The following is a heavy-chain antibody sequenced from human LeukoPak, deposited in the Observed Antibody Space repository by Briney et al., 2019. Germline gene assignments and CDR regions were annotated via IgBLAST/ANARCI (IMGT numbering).Heavy chain of an antibody. CDR3: ARVTGDGYAFDY. J-gene: IGHJ4*02. CDR1: GGTFSSYA. Sequence: SVKVSCKASGGTFSSYAISWVRQAPGQGLEWMGRIIPILGIANYAQKFQGRVTITADKSTSTAYMELSSLRSEDTAVYYCARVTGDGYAFDYWGQGTLVTVSS. V-gene: IGHV1-69*04. D-gene: IGHD5-24*01. CDR2: IIPILGIA.